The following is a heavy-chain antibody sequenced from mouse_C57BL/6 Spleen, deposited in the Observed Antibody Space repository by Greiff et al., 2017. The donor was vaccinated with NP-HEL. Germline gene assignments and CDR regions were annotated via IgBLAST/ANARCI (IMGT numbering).Heavy chain of an antibody. D-gene: IGHD2-4*01. V-gene: IGHV1-81*01. Sequence: QVQLKQSGAELARPGASVKLSCKASGYTFTSYGISWVKQRTGQGLEWIGEIYPRSGNTYYTEKFKGKATLTADKSSSTAYMELRSLTSEDSAVYFCARRDYDYDGAYWGKGTLVTVSA. CDR1: GYTFTSYG. CDR3: ARRDYDYDGAY. CDR2: IYPRSGNT. J-gene: IGHJ3*01.